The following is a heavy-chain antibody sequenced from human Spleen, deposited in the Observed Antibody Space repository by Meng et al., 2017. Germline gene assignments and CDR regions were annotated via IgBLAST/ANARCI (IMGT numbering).Heavy chain of an antibody. Sequence: SETLSLTCTVSGGSISSSSYYWGWIRQPPRKGLEWIGSIYSSGSTDYKPSLKSRVTISADTSKNQFSLKLSSVTAADTAVYYCARGSGGSGWSYWGQGTLVTVSS. CDR2: IYSSGST. D-gene: IGHD6-19*01. J-gene: IGHJ4*02. CDR1: GGSISSSSYY. V-gene: IGHV4-39*07. CDR3: ARGSGGSGWSY.